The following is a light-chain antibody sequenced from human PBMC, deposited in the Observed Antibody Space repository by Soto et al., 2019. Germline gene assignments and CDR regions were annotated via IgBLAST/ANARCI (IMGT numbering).Light chain of an antibody. J-gene: IGLJ1*01. CDR2: NVI. CDR3: CSYAGSYTYV. V-gene: IGLV2-11*01. Sequence: LTQPRSVSGSPGQSVTISCTGTSSDVGGYNFVSWYQHHPGKAPKLMIYNVIQRPSGVPDRFSASKSGNTASLTISGLQAEDEADYYCCSYAGSYTYVFGTGTQLTVL. CDR1: SSDVGGYNF.